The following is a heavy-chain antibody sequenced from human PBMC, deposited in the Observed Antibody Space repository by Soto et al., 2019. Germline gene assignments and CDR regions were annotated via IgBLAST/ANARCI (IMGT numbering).Heavy chain of an antibody. CDR1: GFTFSSYG. CDR3: AKGDYSSGWYPILPWHYYYGMDV. V-gene: IGHV3-30*18. CDR2: ISYYVSNK. D-gene: IGHD6-19*01. Sequence: WGSLRLSCAASGFTFSSYGMHWVRQAPGKGLEWVAVISYYVSNKYYADSVKGRFTISRDNSKNTLYLQMNSLRAEDTAVYYCAKGDYSSGWYPILPWHYYYGMDVWGQGTTVTVSS. J-gene: IGHJ6*02.